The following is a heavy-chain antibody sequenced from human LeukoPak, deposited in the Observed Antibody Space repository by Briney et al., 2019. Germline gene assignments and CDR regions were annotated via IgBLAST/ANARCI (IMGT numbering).Heavy chain of an antibody. D-gene: IGHD2-15*01. J-gene: IGHJ4*01. CDR2: INPNSGGT. V-gene: IGHV1-2*02. CDR3: ARGSVVVAATPGGY. Sequence: ASVKVSCKASGYTFTGYYMHWVRQAPGQGLEWMGWINPNSGGTNYAQKFQGRVTMTRDTSISTAYMELSRLRSDDTAVYYCARGSVVVAATPGGYWGHGSLVTVSS. CDR1: GYTFTGYY.